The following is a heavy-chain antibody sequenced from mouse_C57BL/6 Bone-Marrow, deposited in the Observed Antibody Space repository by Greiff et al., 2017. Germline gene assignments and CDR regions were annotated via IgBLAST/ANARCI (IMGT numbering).Heavy chain of an antibody. CDR1: GYAFSSYW. CDR3: AREGILCPYYFDY. Sequence: QVQLQQSGAELVKPGASVKISCKASGYAFSSYWMNWVKQRPGKGLEWIGQIYPGDGDTNYNGKFKGKATLTADKSSSTAYMQLSSLTSEDSAVYFCAREGILCPYYFDYWGQGTTLTVSS. CDR2: IYPGDGDT. J-gene: IGHJ2*01. D-gene: IGHD1-1*02. V-gene: IGHV1-80*01.